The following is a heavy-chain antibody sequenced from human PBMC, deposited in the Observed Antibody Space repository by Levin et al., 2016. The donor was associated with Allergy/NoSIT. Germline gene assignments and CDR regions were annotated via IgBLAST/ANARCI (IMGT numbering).Heavy chain of an antibody. CDR1: GYTFTNYY. J-gene: IGHJ4*01. V-gene: IGHV1-46*01. Sequence: ASVKVSCKTSGYTFTNYYMHWVRQAPGQGLEWMGFIKPSGGGTSYAQKFQGRVVMTRDTSTSTVYMEVMNLRSEDSAVYFCATGVVPLERRSPFDYWGQGILVTVSS. CDR3: ATGVVPLERRSPFDY. CDR2: IKPSGGGT. D-gene: IGHD1-1*01.